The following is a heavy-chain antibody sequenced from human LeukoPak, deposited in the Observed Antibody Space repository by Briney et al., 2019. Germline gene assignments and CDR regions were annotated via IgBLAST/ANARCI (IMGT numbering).Heavy chain of an antibody. J-gene: IGHJ4*02. CDR2: INPSGGST. CDR1: GYTFTSYY. Sequence: ASVKVSCKASGYTFTSYYMHWVRQAPGQGLEWMGIINPSGGSTSYAQKFQGRVTMTRDTSTSTVYMELSSLRSGDTAVYCCARSLGYYYDSSGYPDYWGQGTLVTVSS. CDR3: ARSLGYYYDSSGYPDY. V-gene: IGHV1-46*01. D-gene: IGHD3-22*01.